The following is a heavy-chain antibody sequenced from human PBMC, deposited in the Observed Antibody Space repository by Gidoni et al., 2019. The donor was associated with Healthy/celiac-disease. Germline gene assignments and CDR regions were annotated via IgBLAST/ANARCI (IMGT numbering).Heavy chain of an antibody. Sequence: EVQLLESGGGLVQPGGSLRLSCAASGFPFRSYAMSWVRQAPGQGLEWVSAISGSGGSTYYADSVKGRFTISRDNSKNTLYLQMNSLRAEDTAVYYCAKDRGVGATTPFDYWGQGTLVTVSS. J-gene: IGHJ4*02. CDR3: AKDRGVGATTPFDY. CDR1: GFPFRSYA. V-gene: IGHV3-23*01. D-gene: IGHD1-26*01. CDR2: ISGSGGST.